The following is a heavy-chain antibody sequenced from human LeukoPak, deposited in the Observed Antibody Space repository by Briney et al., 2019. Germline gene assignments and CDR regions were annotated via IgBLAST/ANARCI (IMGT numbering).Heavy chain of an antibody. J-gene: IGHJ2*01. CDR1: GGSISSYY. CDR3: ARLDNGWYFDL. CDR2: IYYSGST. V-gene: IGHV4-59*01. Sequence: SETLSLTCTVSGGSISSYYWSWIRQPPGKGLEWIGYIYYSGSTSYNPSLKSRVTISVDTSKNQFSLKLSSVTAADTAVYYCARLDNGWYFDLWGRGTLVTVSS. D-gene: IGHD2-2*03.